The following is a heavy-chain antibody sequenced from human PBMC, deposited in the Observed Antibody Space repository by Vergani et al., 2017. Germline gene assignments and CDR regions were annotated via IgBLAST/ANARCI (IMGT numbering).Heavy chain of an antibody. CDR1: GFTFSSYG. CDR2: IWYDGSNK. J-gene: IGHJ4*02. CDR3: ARDGSGSSSWYKY. Sequence: QVQLVESGGGVVQPGRSPRLSCAASGFTFSSYGMHWVRQAPGKGLEWVAVIWYDGSNKYYADSVKGRFTISRDNSKNTLYLQMNSLRAEDTAVYYCARDGSGSSSWYKYWGQGTLVTVSS. D-gene: IGHD6-13*01. V-gene: IGHV3-33*01.